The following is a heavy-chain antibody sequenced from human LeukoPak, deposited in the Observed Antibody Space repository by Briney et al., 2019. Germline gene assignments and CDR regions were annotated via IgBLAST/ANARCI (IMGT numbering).Heavy chain of an antibody. CDR1: GYTFIGYY. J-gene: IGHJ4*02. CDR2: IIPNSGDT. Sequence: ASVKVSCKASGYTFIGYYIHWVRQAPGQGLEWVGWIIPNSGDTKYAQKFQGRVTMTRDTSISTAYMELSRLRSDDTAVYYCARGLAYYYDSSGYFDYWGQGTLVTVSS. CDR3: ARGLAYYYDSSGYFDY. V-gene: IGHV1-2*02. D-gene: IGHD3-22*01.